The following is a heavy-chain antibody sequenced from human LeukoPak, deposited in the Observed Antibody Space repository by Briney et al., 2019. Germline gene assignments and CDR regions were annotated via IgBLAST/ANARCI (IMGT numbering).Heavy chain of an antibody. CDR3: ARYLELRAIDY. J-gene: IGHJ4*02. CDR1: GFTFSSYS. CDR2: ISSSSSYI. D-gene: IGHD1-7*01. Sequence: GGSLRLSCAASGFTFSSYSMNWVRQAPGQGLEWVSSISSSSSYIYYADSVKGRFTISRDNAKNSLYLQMNSLRAEDTAVYYCARYLELRAIDYWGQGTLVTVSS. V-gene: IGHV3-21*01.